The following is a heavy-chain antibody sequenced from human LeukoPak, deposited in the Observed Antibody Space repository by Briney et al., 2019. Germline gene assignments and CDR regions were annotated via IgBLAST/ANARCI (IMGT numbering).Heavy chain of an antibody. D-gene: IGHD3-16*01. J-gene: IGHJ4*02. CDR2: INPNSGGT. V-gene: IGHV1-2*02. Sequence: ASVKVSCKASGYTFTGYYMHWVRQAPGQGLEWMGWINPNSGGTNYAQKFQGRVTMTRDTSISTAYMELSRLRSDDTAVYYCARDRDDYVWGSYRYYLDYWGQGTLVTVSS. CDR3: ARDRDDYVWGSYRYYLDY. CDR1: GYTFTGYY.